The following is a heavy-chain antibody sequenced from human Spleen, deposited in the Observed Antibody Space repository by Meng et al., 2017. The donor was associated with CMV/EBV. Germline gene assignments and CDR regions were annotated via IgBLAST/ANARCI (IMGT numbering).Heavy chain of an antibody. CDR2: ISSSSSYM. J-gene: IGHJ3*02. V-gene: IGHV3-21*01. D-gene: IGHD3-22*01. Sequence: MNWVRQAPGKGLEWVSSISSSSSYMYYVDSVKGRFSISRDNAKNSLYLQMNSLRAEDTAVYYCARVIMSHYYYESRGGHSGGGAFDIWGQGTMVTVSS. CDR3: ARVIMSHYYYESRGGHSGGGAFDI.